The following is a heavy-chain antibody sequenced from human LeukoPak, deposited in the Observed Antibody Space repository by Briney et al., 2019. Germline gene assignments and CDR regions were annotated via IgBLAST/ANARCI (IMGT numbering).Heavy chain of an antibody. CDR2: LYYGGNT. CDR3: ASSYYYDSSGYHRY. D-gene: IGHD3-22*01. Sequence: SETLSLTCTVSGGSISRTSYYWGWIRQSPGKGLEWIGSLYYGGNTYYNPSLKSRVTISVDRSKNQFSLKLSSVTAADTAVYYCASSYYYDSSGYHRYWGQGTLVTVSS. J-gene: IGHJ4*02. V-gene: IGHV4-39*07. CDR1: GGSISRTSYY.